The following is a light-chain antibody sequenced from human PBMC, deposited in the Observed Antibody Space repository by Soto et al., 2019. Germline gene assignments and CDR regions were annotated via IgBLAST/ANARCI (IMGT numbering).Light chain of an antibody. CDR2: GAS. CDR3: QKYNWPPFT. V-gene: IGKV1-27*01. Sequence: DIPMTQSPSSLSASVGDRVTSSCRASQGISNYLAWYQQKPGKAPRLLIYGASSLQSGVSFRFTGGGSATDFTLTISSLQPEDVATYYCQKYNWPPFTFGPGTKVDIK. J-gene: IGKJ3*01. CDR1: QGISNY.